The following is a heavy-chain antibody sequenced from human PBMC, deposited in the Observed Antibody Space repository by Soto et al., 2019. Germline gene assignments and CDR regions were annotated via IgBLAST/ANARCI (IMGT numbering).Heavy chain of an antibody. V-gene: IGHV4-34*01. CDR1: GGSFSGYY. J-gene: IGHJ6*03. CDR2: INHSGST. D-gene: IGHD2-15*01. CDR3: ARADIIVVVVAASGYMDV. Sequence: SETLSLTCAVYGGSFSGYYWSWIRQPPGKGLEWIGEINHSGSTNYNPSLKSRVTISVDTSKNQFSLKLSSVTAADTAVYYCARADIIVVVVAASGYMDVWGKGTTVTVSS.